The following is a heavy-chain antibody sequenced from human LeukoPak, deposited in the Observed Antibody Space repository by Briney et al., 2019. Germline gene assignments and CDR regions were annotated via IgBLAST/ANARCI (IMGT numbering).Heavy chain of an antibody. CDR1: GFTFSSYS. D-gene: IGHD6-19*01. CDR3: ARDGSGWQNPGY. J-gene: IGHJ4*02. V-gene: IGHV3-21*01. CDR2: ISSSSSYI. Sequence: GGSLRLSCAASGFTFSSYSMNWVRQAPGKGLEWVSSISSSSSYIYYADSVKGRLTISRDNAKNSLYLQMNSLRAEDTAVYYCARDGSGWQNPGYWGQGTLVTVSS.